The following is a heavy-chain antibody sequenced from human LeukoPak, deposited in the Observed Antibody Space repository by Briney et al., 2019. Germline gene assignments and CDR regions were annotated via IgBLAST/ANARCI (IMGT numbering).Heavy chain of an antibody. J-gene: IGHJ4*02. CDR1: GDSISSSNW. CDR3: ARVGVRGVITSFDY. D-gene: IGHD3-10*01. CDR2: IHHSGST. Sequence: SGTLSLTCAVSGDSISSSNWWSWVRQSPGKGLEWIAEIHHSGSTNCNPSLKSRVTISVDKSKNQFSLQLSSVTAADTAVYCCARVGVRGVITSFDYWGQGTLVTVSS. V-gene: IGHV4-4*01.